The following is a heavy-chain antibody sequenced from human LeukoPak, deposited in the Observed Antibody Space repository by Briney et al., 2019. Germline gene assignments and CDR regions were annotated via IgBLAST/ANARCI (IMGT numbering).Heavy chain of an antibody. CDR3: TRQDYGDSLGY. D-gene: IGHD4-17*01. CDR2: IRSKANSYAT. CDR1: GFTFSGSA. V-gene: IGHV3-73*01. J-gene: IGHJ4*02. Sequence: AGGSLRLSCAASGFTFSGSAMHWVRQASGKGLEWVGRIRSKANSYATAYAASVKGRFTISRDDSKNTAYLQMNSLKTEDTAVYYCTRQDYGDSLGYWGQGTLVTVSS.